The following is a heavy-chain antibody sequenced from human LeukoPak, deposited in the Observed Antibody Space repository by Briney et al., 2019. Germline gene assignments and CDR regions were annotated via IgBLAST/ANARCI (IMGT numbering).Heavy chain of an antibody. Sequence: GGSLRLSCAASGFTFSNAWMSWVRQAPGKGLEWVGRIKSKTDGGTTDYAAPVKGRFTISRDDSKNTLYLQMNSLKTEDTAGYYCTTDWSLYCSGGSCSIWGQGTLVTVSS. CDR3: TTDWSLYCSGGSCSI. J-gene: IGHJ4*02. V-gene: IGHV3-15*01. CDR1: GFTFSNAW. CDR2: IKSKTDGGTT. D-gene: IGHD2-15*01.